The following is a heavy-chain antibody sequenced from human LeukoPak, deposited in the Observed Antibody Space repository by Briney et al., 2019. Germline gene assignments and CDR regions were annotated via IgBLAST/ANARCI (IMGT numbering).Heavy chain of an antibody. CDR1: GDSFSSYY. D-gene: IGHD2-15*01. CDR3: ARQKRVDWFDP. V-gene: IGHV4-59*08. CDR2: IYYSGST. J-gene: IGHJ5*02. Sequence: PSETLSLTCTVSGDSFSSYYWSWIRQPPGKGLEWIGYIYYSGSTNYNPSLKSRVTISLDTTKNQFSLKLNSVTAADTAVNYCARQKRVDWFDPWGQGTLVTVSS.